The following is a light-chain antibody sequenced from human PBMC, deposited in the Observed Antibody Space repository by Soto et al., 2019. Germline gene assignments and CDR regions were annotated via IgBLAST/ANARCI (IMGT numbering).Light chain of an antibody. CDR2: EVS. J-gene: IGLJ2*01. V-gene: IGLV2-14*01. Sequence: QSVLTQPASVSGSPGQSITISCTGTSSDVGGYTYVSWYQQHPGKAPKLMIYEVSHLPSGVSLRFSGSKSGNTASLTISGLQPEDEALYYCSSYTSTSTPVVFGGGTKLTVL. CDR1: SSDVGGYTY. CDR3: SSYTSTSTPVV.